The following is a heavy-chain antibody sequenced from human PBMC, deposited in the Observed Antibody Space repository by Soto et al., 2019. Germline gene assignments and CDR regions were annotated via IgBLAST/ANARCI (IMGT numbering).Heavy chain of an antibody. D-gene: IGHD3-10*01. CDR3: ARALRGTMVRGVIYGNYYYYYGMDV. CDR1: GGTFSSYA. V-gene: IGHV1-69*13. J-gene: IGHJ6*02. CDR2: IIPIFGTA. Sequence: SVKVSCKASGGTFSSYAISWVRQAPGQGLEWMGGIIPIFGTANYAQKFQGRVTITADESTSTAYMELSSLRSEDTAVYYCARALRGTMVRGVIYGNYYYYYGMDVWGQGTTV.